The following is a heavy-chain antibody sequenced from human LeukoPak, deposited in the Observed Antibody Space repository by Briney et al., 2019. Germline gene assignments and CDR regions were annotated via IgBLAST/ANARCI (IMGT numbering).Heavy chain of an antibody. CDR1: GFTFSSYE. V-gene: IGHV3-48*03. Sequence: PGGSLRLSCAASGFTFSSYEMNWVRQAPGKGLEWVSYISSSGNTIYYADSVKGRFTISRDNAKNSLYLQMNSLRAEDTAVYYCASSYDILTGYHYWGQGTLVTVSS. D-gene: IGHD3-9*01. J-gene: IGHJ4*02. CDR2: ISSSGNTI. CDR3: ASSYDILTGYHY.